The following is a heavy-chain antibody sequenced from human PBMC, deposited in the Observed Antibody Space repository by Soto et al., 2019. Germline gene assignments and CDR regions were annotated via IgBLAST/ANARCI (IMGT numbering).Heavy chain of an antibody. CDR3: ARAGYYYGSGSYYNFDY. V-gene: IGHV4-31*03. J-gene: IGHJ4*02. D-gene: IGHD3-10*01. CDR1: GGSISSGGYY. Sequence: SETLSLTCTVSGGSISSGGYYWSWIRQHPGKGLEWIGYIYYSGSTYYNPSLKSRVTISVDTSKNQFSLKLSSVTAADTAVYYCARAGYYYGSGSYYNFDYWGQGTLVTVSS. CDR2: IYYSGST.